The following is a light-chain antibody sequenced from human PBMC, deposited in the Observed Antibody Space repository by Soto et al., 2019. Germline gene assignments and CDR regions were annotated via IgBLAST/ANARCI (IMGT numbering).Light chain of an antibody. Sequence: VVLTQSPATLSLSPVERATLSCRTSLSVSVYLDWYQQKPGQAPRLLIYDASNRATGIPARFSGSGSGTDFTLTISSLEPEDFALYYCQHYYGTSPITFGQGTRLEIK. J-gene: IGKJ5*01. CDR3: QHYYGTSPIT. CDR1: LSVSVY. CDR2: DAS. V-gene: IGKV3-11*01.